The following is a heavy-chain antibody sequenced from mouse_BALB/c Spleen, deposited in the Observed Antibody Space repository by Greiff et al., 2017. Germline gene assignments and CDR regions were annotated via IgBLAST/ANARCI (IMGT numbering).Heavy chain of an antibody. CDR1: GYSITSDYA. D-gene: IGHD1-1*01. CDR2: ISYSGST. J-gene: IGHJ2*01. Sequence: EVKLMESGPGLVKPSQSLSLTCTVTGYSITSDYAWNWIRQFPGNKLEWMGYISYSGSTSYNPSLKSRISITRDTSKNQFFLQLNSVTTEDTATYYCARGKELGSSPSFDYWGQGTTLTVSS. CDR3: ARGKELGSSPSFDY. V-gene: IGHV3-2*02.